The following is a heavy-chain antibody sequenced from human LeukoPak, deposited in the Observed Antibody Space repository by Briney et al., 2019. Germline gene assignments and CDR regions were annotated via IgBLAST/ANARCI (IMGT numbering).Heavy chain of an antibody. CDR2: TKPDGSAE. CDR1: GFTFRNYW. Sequence: GGSLRLSCAASGFTFRNYWMGWVRQAPGKGLEWVANTKPDGSAEYYADSVRGRFTTSRDNANNFLYLQMNRLGAEDTAVYYCARDGGVNTNFDYWGQGTLVTVSS. V-gene: IGHV3-7*01. CDR3: ARDGGVNTNFDY. J-gene: IGHJ4*02. D-gene: IGHD2-8*02.